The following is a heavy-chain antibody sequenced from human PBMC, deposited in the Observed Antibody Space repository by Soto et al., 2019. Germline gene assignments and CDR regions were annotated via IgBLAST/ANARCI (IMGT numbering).Heavy chain of an antibody. CDR2: ISAYNGNT. D-gene: IGHD3-10*01. Sequence: QVQLVQSGGEVKKPGASVKVSCKASGYTFISYGITWVRQAPGQGLEWMGWISAYNGNTNYAQKLQGRVTMTTDTYXSTAYMELRSLRSDDTAVYYCARPLGGSGVYGMDVWGQGTTVTVSS. CDR1: GYTFISYG. V-gene: IGHV1-18*01. CDR3: ARPLGGSGVYGMDV. J-gene: IGHJ6*02.